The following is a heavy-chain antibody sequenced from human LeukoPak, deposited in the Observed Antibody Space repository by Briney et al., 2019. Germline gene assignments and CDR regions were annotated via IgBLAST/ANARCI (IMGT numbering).Heavy chain of an antibody. CDR2: IRSKAYGGTT. CDR3: SRPNHVDTEDFDY. J-gene: IGHJ4*02. CDR1: GFTFGDYA. D-gene: IGHD2-2*02. V-gene: IGHV3-49*04. Sequence: PGGSLRLSCTGSGFTFGDYAMSWGRQAPGKGLEWGGFIRSKAYGGTTEYAASVKGRFTISRDDSKSIAYLQINSLKTEDTAVYYCSRPNHVDTEDFDYWGQGTLVTVSS.